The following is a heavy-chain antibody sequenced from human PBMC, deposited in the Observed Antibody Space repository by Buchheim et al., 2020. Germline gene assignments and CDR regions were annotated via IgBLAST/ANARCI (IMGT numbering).Heavy chain of an antibody. Sequence: QVQLQESGPGPVKPSQTLSLTCSVSGGSISSGDYYWSWIRQTPGKGLEWIGYIYHSGTTYYNSSLKSRLTMSIDTSKNQFFLKLTSVTAADTAVYYCARGHCSGGSCYSGWCDYWGQGTL. V-gene: IGHV4-30-4*01. J-gene: IGHJ4*02. CDR1: GGSISSGDYY. CDR3: ARGHCSGGSCYSGWCDY. CDR2: IYHSGTT. D-gene: IGHD2-15*01.